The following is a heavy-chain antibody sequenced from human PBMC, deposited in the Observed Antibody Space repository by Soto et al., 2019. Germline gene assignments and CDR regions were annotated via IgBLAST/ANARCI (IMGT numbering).Heavy chain of an antibody. CDR2: IDSGGTTI. D-gene: IGHD6-19*01. CDR1: GFTFSSYS. J-gene: IGHJ4*02. CDR3: ARRTSGWYSDY. Sequence: EVQLVESGGGLVQPGGSLRLSCAASGFTFSSYSMIWVRQPPGKGLECISYIDSGGTTIYQTDSVNGRFTISRDNAKNSLYLQMNSLRGKDTVVYYCARRTSGWYSDYWGLGTLVTVSS. V-gene: IGHV3-48*01.